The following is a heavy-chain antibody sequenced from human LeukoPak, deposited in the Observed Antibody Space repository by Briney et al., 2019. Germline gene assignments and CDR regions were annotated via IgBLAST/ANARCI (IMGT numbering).Heavy chain of an antibody. CDR2: INHSGST. D-gene: IGHD3-10*01. CDR1: GGSFSGYY. V-gene: IGHV4-34*01. CDR3: ARGFRITMVRGVKPWPRNFDY. Sequence: KPSETLSLTCAVYGGSFSGYYWSWIRQPPGKGLEWIGEINHSGSTNYNPSLKSRVTISVDTSKNQFSLKLSSVTAADTAVYYCARGFRITMVRGVKPWPRNFDYWGQGTLVTVSS. J-gene: IGHJ4*02.